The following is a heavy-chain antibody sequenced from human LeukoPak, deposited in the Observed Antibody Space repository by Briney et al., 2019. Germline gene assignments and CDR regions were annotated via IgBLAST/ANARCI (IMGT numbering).Heavy chain of an antibody. CDR1: GDSISSGAYS. J-gene: IGHJ5*02. V-gene: IGHV4-30-2*01. CDR2: IFHSGST. Sequence: PSQTLSLTCVVSGDSISSGAYSWSWVRQPPGKGLEWIGYIFHSGSTFYNPSLKSRVTISVDISKNQFSLRLSSVTAADTAVFYCAREFWFANAPGSWLDPWGQGTLVTVSS. D-gene: IGHD3-10*01. CDR3: AREFWFANAPGSWLDP.